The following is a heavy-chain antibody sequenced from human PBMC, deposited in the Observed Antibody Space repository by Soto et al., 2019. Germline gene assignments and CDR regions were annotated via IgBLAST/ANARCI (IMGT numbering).Heavy chain of an antibody. V-gene: IGHV1-8*02. CDR1: GYTFTNYG. CDR3: ARGRSYGFPFDY. Sequence: GASVKVSCKTSGYTFTNYGISWVRQATGQGLEWMGWMNPNSGNTGFAQKFKGRVAMTRNTSISTAYMELSSLRSEDTAVYYCARGRSYGFPFDYWGQGTPVTVSS. D-gene: IGHD5-18*01. CDR2: MNPNSGNT. J-gene: IGHJ4*02.